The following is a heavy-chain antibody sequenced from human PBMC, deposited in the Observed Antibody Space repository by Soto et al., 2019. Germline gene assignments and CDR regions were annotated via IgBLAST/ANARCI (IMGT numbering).Heavy chain of an antibody. J-gene: IGHJ4*02. V-gene: IGHV3-23*01. CDR3: AKRIDSASVSKNYFDY. D-gene: IGHD2-21*01. CDR2: VSNSGGTT. CDR1: GFIFSSYA. Sequence: GGSLRLSCAASGFIFSSYAMSWVRQPPGKGLEWVSVVSNSGGTTLYADSVKGRFTISRDNSKNTLYLQRNSLRAQATAAYYCAKRIDSASVSKNYFDYWGQGTLVTVSP.